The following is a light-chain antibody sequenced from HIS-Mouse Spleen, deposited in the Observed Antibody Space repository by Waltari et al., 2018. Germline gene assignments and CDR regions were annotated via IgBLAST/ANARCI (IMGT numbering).Light chain of an antibody. Sequence: QAALTQPASVSGSPGPSITIPCTGTSSDVGGSNYVPWYQQHPGKAPKLMIYEVSNRPSGVSNRFSGSKSGNTASLTISGLQAEDEADYYCSSYTSSSTPYVFGTGTKVTVL. V-gene: IGLV2-14*01. CDR1: SSDVGGSNY. CDR2: EVS. CDR3: SSYTSSSTPYV. J-gene: IGLJ1*01.